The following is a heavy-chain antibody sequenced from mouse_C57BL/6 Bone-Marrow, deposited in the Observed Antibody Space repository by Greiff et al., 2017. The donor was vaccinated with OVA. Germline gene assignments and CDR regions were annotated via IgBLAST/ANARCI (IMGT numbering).Heavy chain of an antibody. V-gene: IGHV14-4*01. J-gene: IGHJ2*01. D-gene: IGHD1-1*01. Sequence: EVQLQQSGAELVRPGASVKLSCTASGFNFKDDYMHWVKQRPEQGLEWIGWIDPENGDTEYASKFQGKATITADTSSNTAYLQLSSLTSEDTAVYYCTLITTVVTPVDYWGRGTTLTVSS. CDR3: TLITTVVTPVDY. CDR2: IDPENGDT. CDR1: GFNFKDDY.